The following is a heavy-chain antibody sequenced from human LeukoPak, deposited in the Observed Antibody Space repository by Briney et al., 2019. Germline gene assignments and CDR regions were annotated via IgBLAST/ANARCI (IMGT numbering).Heavy chain of an antibody. V-gene: IGHV3-30*04. CDR3: ARERTGYYIVY. Sequence: GGSLRLSCAASGFTFSNYAMHWVRQAPGKGLEWVALISYDGSGKYYSDSVKGRFTIPRDSSENTLYLQMNSLRAEDTAIYYCARERTGYYIVYWGQGTLVTVSS. D-gene: IGHD3-3*01. J-gene: IGHJ4*02. CDR2: ISYDGSGK. CDR1: GFTFSNYA.